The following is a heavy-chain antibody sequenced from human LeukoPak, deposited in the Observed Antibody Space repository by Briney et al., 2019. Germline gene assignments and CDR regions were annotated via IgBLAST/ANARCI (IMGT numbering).Heavy chain of an antibody. V-gene: IGHV4-34*01. J-gene: IGHJ4*02. D-gene: IGHD6-6*01. Sequence: SETLSLTCAVYGGSFSGYYWSWIRQPPGKGLEWIGEINHSGSTACTSSLKSRATISVDTSKNQFSLKLNSVTAADTAVYYCASGGMRGATRLLFVYWGQGTLVTVSS. CDR2: INHSGST. CDR3: ASGGMRGATRLLFVY. CDR1: GGSFSGYY.